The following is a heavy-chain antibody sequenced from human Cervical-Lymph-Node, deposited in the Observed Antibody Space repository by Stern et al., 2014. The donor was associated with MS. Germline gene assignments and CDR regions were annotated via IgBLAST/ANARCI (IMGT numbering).Heavy chain of an antibody. Sequence: QVQLQQWGAGLLKPSETLSLICAVQGESFNGYYWHWIRQPPGKGLEWIREISDSAITNYNPSLKSRIPISRDPSKNHFSLKVNSVTAADTAVYYCARGWVAARLDPWGQGTPVTVSS. J-gene: IGHJ5*02. CDR2: ISDSAIT. CDR3: ARGWVAARLDP. V-gene: IGHV4-34*01. CDR1: GESFNGYY. D-gene: IGHD6-13*01.